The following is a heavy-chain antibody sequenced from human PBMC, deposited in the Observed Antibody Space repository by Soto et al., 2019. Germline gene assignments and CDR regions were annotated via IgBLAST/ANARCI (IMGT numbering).Heavy chain of an antibody. J-gene: IGHJ4*02. CDR2: IIPIFGTA. D-gene: IGHD3-22*01. V-gene: IGHV1-69*13. CDR3: AISIYYYDSSGYYPDY. Sequence: SVQVSCKASGYTFTNYDINWVRQATGQGLEWMGGIIPIFGTANYAQKFQGRVTITADESTSTAYMELSSLRSEDTAVYYCAISIYYYDSSGYYPDYWGQGTLVTVSS. CDR1: GYTFTNYD.